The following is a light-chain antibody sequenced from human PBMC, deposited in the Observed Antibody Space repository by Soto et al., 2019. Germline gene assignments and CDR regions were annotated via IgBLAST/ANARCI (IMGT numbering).Light chain of an antibody. V-gene: IGKV3-20*01. CDR3: QQYSGSPFT. CDR1: QTIGSRF. J-gene: IGKJ3*01. CDR2: GAS. Sequence: IVLTQSPGTLCLSPGERATLSCRASQTIGSRFLAWYQLKPGQSPRLLIYGASSRATAIPDRFSGSWSGTDFTLTISRLEPEDFAVYYCQQYSGSPFTFGPGTKVDIK.